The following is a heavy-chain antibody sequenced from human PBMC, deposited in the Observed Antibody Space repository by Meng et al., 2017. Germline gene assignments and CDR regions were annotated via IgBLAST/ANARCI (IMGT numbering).Heavy chain of an antibody. V-gene: IGHV4-39*07. CDR3: ARIVGATNDAFDI. D-gene: IGHD1-26*01. CDR1: GGSISSSSYY. CDR2: IYYSGST. J-gene: IGHJ3*02. Sequence: GSLRLSCTVSGGSISSSSYYWGWIRQPPGKGLEWIGSIYYSGSTYYNPSLKSRVTISVDTSKNQFSLKLSSVTAVDTAVYYCARIVGATNDAFDIWGQGTMVTVSS.